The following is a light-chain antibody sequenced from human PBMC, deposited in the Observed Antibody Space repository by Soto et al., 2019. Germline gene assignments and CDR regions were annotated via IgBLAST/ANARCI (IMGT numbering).Light chain of an antibody. J-gene: IGKJ2*01. CDR1: QSVSSSY. CDR3: QQYGSSYT. V-gene: IGKV3-20*01. CDR2: GAS. Sequence: EIVLTQSPGTLSLSPGERATLSCRARQSVSSSYLAWYQQKPGQAPRLLIYGASSRATGIPDRFSGSWSGTDFTLTISRLEPEDFAVYYCQQYGSSYTFGQGTQLEIK.